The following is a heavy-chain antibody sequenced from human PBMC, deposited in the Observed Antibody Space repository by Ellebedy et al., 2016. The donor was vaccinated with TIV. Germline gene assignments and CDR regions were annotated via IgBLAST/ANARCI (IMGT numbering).Heavy chain of an antibody. V-gene: IGHV3-21*01. J-gene: IGHJ6*02. CDR3: ARDTLGMGDNSYYYGMDV. CDR1: GLTFSSYS. D-gene: IGHD3-16*01. Sequence: PGGSLRLSCAASGLTFSSYSMNWVRQAPGKGLEWVSSISSSGSYMYYADSVKRRLTVSRDNAKNSLYLQMNSLRDEDTAVYYCARDTLGMGDNSYYYGMDVWGQGTTVTVSS. CDR2: ISSSGSYM.